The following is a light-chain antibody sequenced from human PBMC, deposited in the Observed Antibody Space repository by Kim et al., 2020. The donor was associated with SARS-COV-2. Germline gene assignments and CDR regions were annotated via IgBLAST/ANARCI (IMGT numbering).Light chain of an antibody. V-gene: IGLV1-40*01. Sequence: GVTISCSGGSSNIGAHYDVHWYQRLPGTAPKLLIYRNINRPSGVPDRFPGSKSDTSASLAITGLQPEDEADYYCQSYDSSLTEVVFGGGTQLTAL. CDR1: SSNIGAHYD. CDR2: RNI. CDR3: QSYDSSLTEVV. J-gene: IGLJ2*01.